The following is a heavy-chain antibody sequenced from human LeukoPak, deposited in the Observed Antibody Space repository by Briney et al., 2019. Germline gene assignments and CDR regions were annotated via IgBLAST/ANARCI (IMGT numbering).Heavy chain of an antibody. D-gene: IGHD3-3*01. J-gene: IGHJ6*02. CDR1: GFTFSSYG. V-gene: IGHV3-30*18. CDR2: ISYDGSNK. CDR3: AKDRRSDFWSGYYHYYYYGMDV. Sequence: PGRSLRLSCAASGFTFSSYGMHWVRQAPGRGLEWVAVISYDGSNKYYADSVKGRFTISRDNSKNTLYLQMNSLRAEDTAVYYCAKDRRSDFWSGYYHYYYYGMDVWGQGTTVTVSS.